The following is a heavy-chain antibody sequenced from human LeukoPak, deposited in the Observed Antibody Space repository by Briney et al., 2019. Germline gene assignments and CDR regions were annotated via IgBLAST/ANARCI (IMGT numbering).Heavy chain of an antibody. CDR1: GGSFSGYY. V-gene: IGHV4-34*01. J-gene: IGHJ3*02. Sequence: SETLSLTCAVYGGSFSGYYRSWIRQPPGKGREWIGEINHSGSTNYNPSLKSRVTISVDTSKNQFSLKLSSVTAADTAVYYCARAITITMIVVVITRADAFDIWGQGTMVTVSS. D-gene: IGHD3-22*01. CDR3: ARAITITMIVVVITRADAFDI. CDR2: INHSGST.